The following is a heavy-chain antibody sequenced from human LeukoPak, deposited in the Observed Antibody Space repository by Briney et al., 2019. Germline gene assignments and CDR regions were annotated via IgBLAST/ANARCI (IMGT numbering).Heavy chain of an antibody. Sequence: PSQTLSLTCTVSGGSISSGGYYWSWIRQHPGKGLEWIGYIYYGGSTYHNPSLKSRVTISVDTSKNQFSLKLSSVTAADTAVYYCAREVADYDSSGYYSSGDWFDPWGQGTLVTVSS. D-gene: IGHD3-22*01. CDR2: IYYGGST. CDR3: AREVADYDSSGYYSSGDWFDP. CDR1: GGSISSGGYY. V-gene: IGHV4-31*03. J-gene: IGHJ5*02.